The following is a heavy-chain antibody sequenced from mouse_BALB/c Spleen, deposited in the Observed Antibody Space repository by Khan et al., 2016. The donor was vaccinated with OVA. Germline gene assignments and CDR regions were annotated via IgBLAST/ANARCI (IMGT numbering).Heavy chain of an antibody. CDR3: ARDYWCTY. V-gene: IGHV5-6-5*01. CDR1: GFTFSNYA. Sequence: EVELVESGGGLVKPGGSLKLSCAASGFTFSNYAMSWVRQSPEKRLEWVASIGSGDSPYYLDSVKGRFTISRDNARNILYLQMSSLRSEDTALYYCARDYWCTYWGRGALVTVAA. J-gene: IGHJ3*01. CDR2: IGSGDSP.